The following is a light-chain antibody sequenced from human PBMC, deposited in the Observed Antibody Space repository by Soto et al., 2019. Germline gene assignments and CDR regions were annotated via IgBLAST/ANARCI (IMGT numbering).Light chain of an antibody. CDR3: MQAIQTPIT. CDR2: LGS. CDR1: QSLLHSNGYNY. J-gene: IGKJ5*01. Sequence: DIVMTQFPLSLPVTPGEPASISCRSSQSLLHSNGYNYLDWYLQKPGQSPQLLIYLGSNRASGVPDRFSGRGSGTDFTLKISRVEAEDVGVYYCMQAIQTPITFGQGTRLEIK. V-gene: IGKV2-28*01.